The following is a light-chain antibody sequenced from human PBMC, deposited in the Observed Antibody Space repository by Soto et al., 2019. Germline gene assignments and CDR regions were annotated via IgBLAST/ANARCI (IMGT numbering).Light chain of an antibody. J-gene: IGKJ4*01. CDR2: DAS. V-gene: IGKV1-33*01. CDR1: QDISNY. CDR3: QQYDNLSALT. Sequence: DIQMTQSPSSLSASVGDRVTITCQASQDISNYLNWYQQKPGKAPKLLIYDASNLETGVTSRFSGSRSGTDFTFSISSLQPEDIATYYCQQYDNLSALTFGGGTKVEIK.